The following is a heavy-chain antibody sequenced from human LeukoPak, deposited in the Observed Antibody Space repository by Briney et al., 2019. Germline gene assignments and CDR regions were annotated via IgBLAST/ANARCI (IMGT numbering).Heavy chain of an antibody. CDR3: ARSTVVVATASTHFDY. D-gene: IGHD2-15*01. CDR1: GYTFTDYY. V-gene: IGHV1-2*02. CDR2: INPNSGGT. J-gene: IGHJ4*02. Sequence: GASVKVSCKASGYTFTDYYMHWVRQAPGQGLEWMGWINPNSGGTNYARNFQGRVTMTRDTSISTVYMELSRLTSDDTAVYYCARSTVVVATASTHFDYWGQGTLVAVSS.